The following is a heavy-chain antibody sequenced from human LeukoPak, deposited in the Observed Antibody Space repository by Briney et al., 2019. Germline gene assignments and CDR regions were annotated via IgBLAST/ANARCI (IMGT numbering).Heavy chain of an antibody. J-gene: IGHJ4*02. Sequence: GGSLRLSCAASGFTFDDYAMHWVRQAPGKGLEWVSGISWNSGSIGYAGSVKGRFTISRDNAKNSLYLQMNSLRAEDTALYYCAVTGTPDPFDYWGQGTLVTVSS. D-gene: IGHD1-20*01. CDR1: GFTFDDYA. V-gene: IGHV3-9*01. CDR2: ISWNSGSI. CDR3: AVTGTPDPFDY.